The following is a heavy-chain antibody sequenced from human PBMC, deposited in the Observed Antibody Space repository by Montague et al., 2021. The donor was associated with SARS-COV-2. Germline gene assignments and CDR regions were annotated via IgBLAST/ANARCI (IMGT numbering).Heavy chain of an antibody. J-gene: IGHJ6*02. CDR1: GFTLSNSA. Sequence: SLRLSCAASGFTLSNSAMNWVRQAPGKGLEWVSGSSGSDGGTHYADSVKGRFTISRDNSKNVLYLQMNSPRAEDTALYYCAKDSYYYGLGYGMDVWGQGTTVTVSS. CDR3: AKDSYYYGLGYGMDV. V-gene: IGHV3-23*01. CDR2: SSGSDGGT. D-gene: IGHD3-10*01.